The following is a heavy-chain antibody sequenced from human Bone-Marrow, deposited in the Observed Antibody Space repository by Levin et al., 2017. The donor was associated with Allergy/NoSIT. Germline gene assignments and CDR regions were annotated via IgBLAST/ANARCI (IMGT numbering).Heavy chain of an antibody. CDR1: GFTFNSYA. CDR2: ISGSGSST. CDR3: AKGAGWVAGAVALI. Sequence: ETLSLTCAASGFTFNSYALSWVRQAPGKGLEWVSAISGSGSSTYYADSVKGQFTISRDNSKTTLYLQMNSLRAEDTAVYYCAKGAGWVAGAVALIWGQGTLVTVSS. D-gene: IGHD6-19*01. J-gene: IGHJ4*02. V-gene: IGHV3-23*01.